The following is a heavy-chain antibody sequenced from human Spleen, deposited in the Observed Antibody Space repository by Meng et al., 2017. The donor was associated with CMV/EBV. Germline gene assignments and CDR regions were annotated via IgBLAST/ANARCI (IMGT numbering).Heavy chain of an antibody. J-gene: IGHJ4*02. V-gene: IGHV3-23*01. Sequence: GESLKISCAASGFTLTTYPMNWVRQAPGKGLEWVSAISGSGGSTYHADSVKGRFTISRDNSKNTLSLQMNSLRAEDTAVYYCAKEGIAYCGGDCHSDYWGQGTLVTVSS. CDR3: AKEGIAYCGGDCHSDY. CDR2: ISGSGGST. CDR1: GFTLTTYP. D-gene: IGHD2-21*01.